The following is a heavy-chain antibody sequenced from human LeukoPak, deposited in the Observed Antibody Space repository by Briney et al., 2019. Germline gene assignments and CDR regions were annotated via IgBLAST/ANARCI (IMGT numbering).Heavy chain of an antibody. Sequence: GGSLRLSCVASEFTFSTYWMSWVRQAPGKGLEWVANINQDGSDKYYVDSVKGRLTISRDNAKKSLYLQMNSLRVEDTAVYYCARILEGYHYYMDVWGKGTTVTVSS. CDR2: INQDGSDK. CDR3: ARILEGYHYYMDV. V-gene: IGHV3-7*01. CDR1: EFTFSTYW. J-gene: IGHJ6*03.